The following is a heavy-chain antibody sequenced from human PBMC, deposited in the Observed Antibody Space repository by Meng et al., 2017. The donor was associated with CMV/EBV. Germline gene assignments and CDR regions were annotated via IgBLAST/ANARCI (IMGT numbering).Heavy chain of an antibody. CDR3: TTGRAGGYYYVDLLH. CDR2: INSKTDGGTT. D-gene: IGHD3-22*01. CDR1: GFTFSNAW. Sequence: GASLMISCAASGFTFSNAWMSWVRQAPGQGLEWVGRINSKTDGGTTDYAAPVKGRSTISRDDSKNTLYLQMNSLETEDTAVYYCTTGRAGGYYYVDLLHWGQGTLVTVSS. V-gene: IGHV3-15*01. J-gene: IGHJ4*01.